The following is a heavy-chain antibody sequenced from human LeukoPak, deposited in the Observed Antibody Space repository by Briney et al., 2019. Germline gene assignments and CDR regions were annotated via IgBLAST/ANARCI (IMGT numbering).Heavy chain of an antibody. CDR3: ARDYGSGSYSP. Sequence: VASVKVSCKASGYTFTGYYMHWVRQAPGQGLEWMGWISAYNGNTNYAQKLQGRVTMTTDTSTSTAYMELRSLRSDDTAVYYCARDYGSGSYSPWGQGTLVTVSS. CDR2: ISAYNGNT. D-gene: IGHD3-10*01. J-gene: IGHJ5*02. CDR1: GYTFTGYY. V-gene: IGHV1-18*04.